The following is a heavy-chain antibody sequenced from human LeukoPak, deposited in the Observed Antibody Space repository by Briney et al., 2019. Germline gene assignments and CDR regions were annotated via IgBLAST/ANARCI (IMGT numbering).Heavy chain of an antibody. D-gene: IGHD2-2*01. V-gene: IGHV3-49*04. CDR3: TRVGCSSTSCYFNY. J-gene: IGHJ4*03. CDR2: IRCKGYGGTT. CDR1: GFTFGDYA. Sequence: GGSLRLSCTASGFTFGDYAMSWVRQAPGKGLEWVGFIRCKGYGGTTEYAASVRGRFTISRDDSKSIAYLQMNSLKTGDTAVYYCTRVGCSSTSCYFNYWGQGNLVTVSS.